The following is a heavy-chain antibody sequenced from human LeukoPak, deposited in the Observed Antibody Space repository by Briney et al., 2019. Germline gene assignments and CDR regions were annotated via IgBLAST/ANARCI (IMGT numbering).Heavy chain of an antibody. CDR3: ARDSPDLGYCSSTSCYTGFWFDP. V-gene: IGHV4-61*02. CDR2: IYTSGST. D-gene: IGHD2-2*02. CDR1: GGSISSGSYY. Sequence: SETLSLTCTVSGGSISSGSYYWSWIRQPAGKGLEWIGRIYTSGSTNYNPSLKSRVTISVDTSKNPFSLKLSSVTAADTAVYYCARDSPDLGYCSSTSCYTGFWFDPWGQGTLVTVSS. J-gene: IGHJ5*02.